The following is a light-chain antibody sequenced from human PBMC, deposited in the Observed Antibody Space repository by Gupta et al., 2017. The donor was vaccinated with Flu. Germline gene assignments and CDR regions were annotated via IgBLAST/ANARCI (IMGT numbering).Light chain of an antibody. CDR2: DVS. J-gene: IGLJ1*01. Sequence: QSALTQPAPVSGSPGQSITISCTGTSSDVGRSDSVSWYQQHPGKAPKLLIYDVSNRPSGVSSRFSGSKSGNTASLTISGLQAEDETDYYCSSYTSISTFYVCGTGTKVTVL. V-gene: IGLV2-14*01. CDR3: SSYTSISTFYV. CDR1: SSDVGRSDS.